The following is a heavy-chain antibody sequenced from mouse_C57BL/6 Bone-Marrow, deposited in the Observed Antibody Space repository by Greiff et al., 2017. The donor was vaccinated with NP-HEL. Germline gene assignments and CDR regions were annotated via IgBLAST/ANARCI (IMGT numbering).Heavy chain of an antibody. CDR1: GYAFSSYW. D-gene: IGHD1-1*01. V-gene: IGHV1-80*01. CDR2: IYPGDGDT. Sequence: VQLQQSGAELVKPGASVKISCKASGYAFSSYWMNWVKQRPGTGLEWIGQIYPGDGDTNYNGKFKGKATLTADQSSSPAYMQLSSLTSEDSAVYFCARPYYYGSSYGEYWGQGTTLTVSS. CDR3: ARPYYYGSSYGEY. J-gene: IGHJ2*01.